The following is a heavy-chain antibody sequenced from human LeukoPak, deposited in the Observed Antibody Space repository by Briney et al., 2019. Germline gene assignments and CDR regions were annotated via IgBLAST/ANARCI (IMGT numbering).Heavy chain of an antibody. CDR3: ARGRPDVWFGELPDY. J-gene: IGHJ4*02. D-gene: IGHD3-10*01. V-gene: IGHV4-61*01. CDR2: IYYSGST. CDR1: GGSISSSSYY. Sequence: PSETLSLTCTVSGGSISSSSYYWSWIRQPPGKGLEWIGYIYYSGSTNYNPSLKSRVTISVDTSKNQFSLKLSSVTAADTAVYYCARGRPDVWFGELPDYWGQGTLVTVSS.